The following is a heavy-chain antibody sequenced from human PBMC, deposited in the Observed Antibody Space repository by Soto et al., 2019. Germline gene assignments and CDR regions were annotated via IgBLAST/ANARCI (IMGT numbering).Heavy chain of an antibody. CDR3: ARDADSMPYYFDN. CDR2: INAGNGHT. D-gene: IGHD3-3*02. V-gene: IGHV1-3*01. J-gene: IGHJ4*02. CDR1: GYNIISYT. Sequence: ASVKVSCKASGYNIISYTIHWVRQAPGQRFEWMGWINAGNGHTRYSQKFQGRVTITTDTSASTAYMELNSLTSEDTAVYYCARDADSMPYYFDNWGQGTLVTVSS.